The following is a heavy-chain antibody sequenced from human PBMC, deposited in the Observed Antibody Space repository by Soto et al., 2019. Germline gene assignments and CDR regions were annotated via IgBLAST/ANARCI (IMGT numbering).Heavy chain of an antibody. CDR1: GGSISSGGYS. Sequence: QLQLQESGSGLVKPSQTLSLTCAVSGGSISSGGYSWSWIRQPPGKGLEWIGYIYHSGSTYSHTSLISRVTIPVDRTKNQFTLKLCPVTAADTAVYYRARGGGYTFDYWGQGTLVTVSS. CDR2: IYHSGST. CDR3: ARGGGYTFDY. D-gene: IGHD3-16*01. J-gene: IGHJ4*02. V-gene: IGHV4-30-2*01.